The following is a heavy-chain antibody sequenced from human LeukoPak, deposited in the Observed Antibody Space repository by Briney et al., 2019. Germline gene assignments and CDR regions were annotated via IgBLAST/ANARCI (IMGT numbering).Heavy chain of an antibody. J-gene: IGHJ5*02. V-gene: IGHV4-59*04. CDR2: IYYSGST. Sequence: SETLSLTCTVSGGSISSYYWSWIRQPPGKGLEWIGVIYYSGSTYYNPSLKSRVTISVDTSKNQFSLKLSSVTAADTAVYFCADYSSSSGWFDPWGQGTLVTVSS. CDR3: ADYSSSSGWFDP. D-gene: IGHD6-6*01. CDR1: GGSISSYY.